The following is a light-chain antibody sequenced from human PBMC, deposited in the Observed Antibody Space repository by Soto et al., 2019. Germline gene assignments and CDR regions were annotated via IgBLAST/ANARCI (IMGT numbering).Light chain of an antibody. Sequence: QSVLTQPASVSGAPGRSITVSCTGTSSDVGAYNYVSWYQQHPGKAPKLMIYDVSSRPSGVSNRFSGSKSGNTASLTISGLQAEDEADYYCSSYTSGSTYVFGTGTKVTVL. CDR2: DVS. J-gene: IGLJ1*01. CDR3: SSYTSGSTYV. CDR1: SSDVGAYNY. V-gene: IGLV2-14*03.